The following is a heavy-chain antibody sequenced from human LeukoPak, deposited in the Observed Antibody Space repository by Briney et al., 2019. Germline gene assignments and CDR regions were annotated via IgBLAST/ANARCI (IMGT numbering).Heavy chain of an antibody. CDR2: FSYGGSA. D-gene: IGHD1-7*01. J-gene: IGHJ4*02. CDR1: GGSISSSSYY. V-gene: IGHV4-39*07. Sequence: PSETLSLTCIVPGGSISSSSYYWAWIRQSPGKGLEWIGTFSYGGSAYYNPSLTSRVSISKDTSDNQFSLRLYSVTAADTAVYYCARKQTGTMYDVWGQGTQVTVSS. CDR3: ARKQTGTMYDV.